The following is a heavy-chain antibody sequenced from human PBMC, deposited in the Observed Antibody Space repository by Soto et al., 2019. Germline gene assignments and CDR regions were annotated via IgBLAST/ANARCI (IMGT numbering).Heavy chain of an antibody. V-gene: IGHV4-4*02. CDR3: ARLDFVAAAGPGAFDI. CDR1: SGSISSSNW. D-gene: IGHD6-13*01. J-gene: IGHJ3*02. CDR2: IYHSGST. Sequence: SETLSLTCAVSSGSISSSNWWSWVRQPPGKGLEWIGEIYHSGSTNYNPSLKSRVTISVDKSKNQFSLKLSSVTAADTAVYYCARLDFVAAAGPGAFDIWGQGTMVTVSS.